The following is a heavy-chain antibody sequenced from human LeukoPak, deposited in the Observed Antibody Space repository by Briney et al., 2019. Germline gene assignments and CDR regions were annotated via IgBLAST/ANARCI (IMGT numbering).Heavy chain of an antibody. CDR1: GYTFTSYG. Sequence: ASVKVSCKASGYTFTSYGISWVRQAPGQGLEWMGWIGAYNGDTNYAQKLQGRVTMTTDTSTSTAYMELRSLRSDDTAVYYCARVKSRLELGYWGQGTLVTVSS. V-gene: IGHV1-18*01. CDR3: ARVKSRLELGY. J-gene: IGHJ4*02. CDR2: IGAYNGDT. D-gene: IGHD1-7*01.